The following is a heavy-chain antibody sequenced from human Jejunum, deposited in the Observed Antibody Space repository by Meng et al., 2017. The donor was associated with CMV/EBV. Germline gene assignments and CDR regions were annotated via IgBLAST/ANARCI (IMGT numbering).Heavy chain of an antibody. CDR3: ARERDMYNWNDGSTFDI. V-gene: IGHV4-38-2*02. J-gene: IGHJ3*02. Sequence: ISGGYWWGWIRQPPGKGLEWIGSFYHSGSTYYSPSLQSRVTISVDTSKNHFSLKLTSVTAADTAVYYCARERDMYNWNDGSTFDIWGQGATVTVSS. CDR2: FYHSGST. D-gene: IGHD1-1*01. CDR1: ISGGYW.